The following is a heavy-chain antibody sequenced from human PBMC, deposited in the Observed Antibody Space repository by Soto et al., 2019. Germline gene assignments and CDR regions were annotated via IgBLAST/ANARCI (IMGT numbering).Heavy chain of an antibody. V-gene: IGHV1-69*13. CDR2: IIPIFGTT. CDR1: GGIFSDYA. Sequence: SVKVSCKTSGGIFSDYALSWVRQAPGQGLEWMGRIIPIFGTTIYAQKFHGRVTITADEPTSTAFMELSSLRSEDTAVYYCARQMNRGVIFDYWGQGTLVTVSS. J-gene: IGHJ4*02. D-gene: IGHD3-10*01. CDR3: ARQMNRGVIFDY.